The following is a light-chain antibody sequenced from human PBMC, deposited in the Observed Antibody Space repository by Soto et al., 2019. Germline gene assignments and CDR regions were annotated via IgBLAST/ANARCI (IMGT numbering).Light chain of an antibody. CDR1: QSVSSY. CDR3: QQYGNSPIT. V-gene: IGKV3-20*01. Sequence: ELVLTQSPATLSLSPGERATLSCRASQSVSSYLGWYQQKPGQAPRLLIYGTSSRATGIPDRFSGSGSGTDFTLTISRLEPEDFAVYYCQQYGNSPITFGQGTRLEIK. CDR2: GTS. J-gene: IGKJ5*01.